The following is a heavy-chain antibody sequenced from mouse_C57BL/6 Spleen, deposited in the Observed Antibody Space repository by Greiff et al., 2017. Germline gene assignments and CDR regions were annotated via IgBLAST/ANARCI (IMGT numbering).Heavy chain of an antibody. CDR1: GYSFTDYN. Sequence: EVQLQQSGPELVKPGASVTISCKASGYSFTDYNMNWVKQSNGKSLEWIGVINPNYGTTSYNQKFKGKATLTVDQSSSTAYMQLNSLTSEDTAVYYCARGELLRYPYYAMDNWGQGTSVTVSS. CDR3: ARGELLRYPYYAMDN. V-gene: IGHV1-39*01. J-gene: IGHJ4*01. D-gene: IGHD1-1*01. CDR2: INPNYGTT.